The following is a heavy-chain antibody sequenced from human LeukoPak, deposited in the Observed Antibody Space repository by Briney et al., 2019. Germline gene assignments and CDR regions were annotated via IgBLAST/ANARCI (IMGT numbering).Heavy chain of an antibody. CDR1: GYSISSGYY. J-gene: IGHJ1*01. Sequence: SETLSLTCTVSGYSISSGYYWGWIRRPPGKGLEWIGSIYHSGSTYYNPSLKSRVTISVDASKNQFSLKLSSVTAADTAVYYCARVEESVSGNYGARYFQHWGQGTLVTVSS. CDR2: IYHSGST. V-gene: IGHV4-38-2*02. D-gene: IGHD4-11*01. CDR3: ARVEESVSGNYGARYFQH.